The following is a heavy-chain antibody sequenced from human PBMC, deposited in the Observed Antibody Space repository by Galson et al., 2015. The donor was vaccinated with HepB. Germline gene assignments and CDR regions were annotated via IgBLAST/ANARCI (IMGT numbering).Heavy chain of an antibody. V-gene: IGHV3-30-3*01. CDR3: ARGPHTGRRGYSYGYSGTPTGGLRNYYFDY. J-gene: IGHJ4*02. CDR1: GFTFSSYA. D-gene: IGHD5-18*01. CDR2: ISYDGSNK. Sequence: SLRLSCAASGFTFSSYAMHWVRQAPGKGLEWVAVISYDGSNKYYADSVKGRFTISRDNSKNTLYLQMNSLRAEDTAVYYCARGPHTGRRGYSYGYSGTPTGGLRNYYFDYWGQGTLVTVSS.